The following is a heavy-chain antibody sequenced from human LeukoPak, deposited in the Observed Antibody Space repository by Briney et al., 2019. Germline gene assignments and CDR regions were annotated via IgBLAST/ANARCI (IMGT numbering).Heavy chain of an antibody. J-gene: IGHJ6*02. CDR1: GFTFKDYG. CDR2: INWNGGGT. Sequence: AGRSLRLSCAATGFTFKDYGIHWVRQPPGKCREWVSSINWNGGGTDYAHSVKGRFTISRDNAKNSLYLQLSSLRPEDTALYYCAKHMRATNTYSFFGLDVWGQGTTVTVSS. V-gene: IGHV3-9*01. D-gene: IGHD1-26*01. CDR3: AKHMRATNTYSFFGLDV.